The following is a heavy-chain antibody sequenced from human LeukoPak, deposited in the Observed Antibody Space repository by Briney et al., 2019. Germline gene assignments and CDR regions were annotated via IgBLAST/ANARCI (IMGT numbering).Heavy chain of an antibody. D-gene: IGHD1-14*01. Sequence: SETLSLTCTVSGGSISSHYWSWIRQPAGKGLEWIGRIYTSGSTNYNPPLKSRVTMSVDTSKIQFYLKLSSVTAADTAVYYCARDRPRTDRFDYWGQGTLVTGSS. CDR3: ARDRPRTDRFDY. CDR2: IYTSGST. J-gene: IGHJ4*02. V-gene: IGHV4-4*07. CDR1: GGSISSHY.